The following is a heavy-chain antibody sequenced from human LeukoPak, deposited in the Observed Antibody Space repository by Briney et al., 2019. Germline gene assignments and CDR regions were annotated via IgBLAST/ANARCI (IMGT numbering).Heavy chain of an antibody. D-gene: IGHD3-22*01. V-gene: IGHV3-30-3*01. CDR1: GFTFSSYA. J-gene: IGHJ4*02. CDR3: ARGIDYYDSSGYHYVDY. CDR2: ISFDGSNK. Sequence: PGGSLRLSCAASGFTFSSYAMSWVRQAPGKGLEWVAVISFDGSNKYYADSVKGRFTISRDNSKNTLYLQMNSLRAEDTAVYYCARGIDYYDSSGYHYVDYWGQGTLVTVSS.